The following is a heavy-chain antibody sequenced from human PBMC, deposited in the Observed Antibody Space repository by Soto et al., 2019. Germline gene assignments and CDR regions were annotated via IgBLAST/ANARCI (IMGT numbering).Heavy chain of an antibody. J-gene: IGHJ6*02. CDR2: IYYSGST. CDR1: GGSISTYY. D-gene: IGHD6-13*01. V-gene: IGHV4-59*01. CDR3: ARDSVYSEGYYYGMDV. Sequence: SETLSLTCTVSGGSISTYYWSWIRQPPGKGLEWIGYIYYSGSTSYNPSLKSRVTISVDTSKNQFSLKLRSVTAADTAVYYCARDSVYSEGYYYGMDVWGQGTTVTVSS.